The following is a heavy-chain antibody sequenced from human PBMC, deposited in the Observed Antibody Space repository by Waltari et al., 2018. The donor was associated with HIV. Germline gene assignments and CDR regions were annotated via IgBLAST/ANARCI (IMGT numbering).Heavy chain of an antibody. V-gene: IGHV1-18*01. Sequence: QVHLVQSGAEVKMPGASVRVSCKTSGYIFTNYGVSWVRQAPGQGLEWLGWLSGHKANTNYARRLQGRFTLTTDTSTSTAYMGLRSLRSDDTAVYYCARGLGGSYYYGVDVWGQGTTVTVS. CDR3: ARGLGGSYYYGVDV. CDR2: LSGHKANT. J-gene: IGHJ6*02. CDR1: GYIFTNYG.